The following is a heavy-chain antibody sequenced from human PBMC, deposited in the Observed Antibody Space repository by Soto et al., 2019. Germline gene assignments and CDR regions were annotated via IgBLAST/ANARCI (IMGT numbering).Heavy chain of an antibody. CDR2: IYSGGST. D-gene: IGHD3-22*01. J-gene: IGHJ6*02. CDR3: ARRWYYDSSGYVYGMDV. V-gene: IGHV3-53*01. Sequence: PGGSLRLSCAASGFTVSSNYMSWVRQAPGKGLEWVSVIYSGGSTYYADSVKGRFTISRDNSKNTLYLQMNSLRAEDTAVYYCARRWYYDSSGYVYGMDVWGQGATVTVSS. CDR1: GFTVSSNY.